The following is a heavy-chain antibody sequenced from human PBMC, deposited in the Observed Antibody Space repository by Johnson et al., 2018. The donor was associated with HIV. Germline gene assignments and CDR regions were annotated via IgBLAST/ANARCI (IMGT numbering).Heavy chain of an antibody. D-gene: IGHD3-10*01. J-gene: IGHJ3*02. CDR1: GSTFSDYH. Sequence: VTLVESGGGLVKPGGSLRLSCAASGSTFSDYHMSWIRQAPGKGLEWVSVIYSGGSTYYADSVKGRFTISRDSSKNTLYLQMNSLRAEDTAMYYCARSPGEADAFDIWGQGTMVTVSS. CDR3: ARSPGEADAFDI. V-gene: IGHV3-66*02. CDR2: IYSGGST.